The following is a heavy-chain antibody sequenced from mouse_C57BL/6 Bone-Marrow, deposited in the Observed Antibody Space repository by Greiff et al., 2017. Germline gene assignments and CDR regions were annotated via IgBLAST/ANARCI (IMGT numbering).Heavy chain of an antibody. D-gene: IGHD2-3*01. J-gene: IGHJ3*01. CDR1: GYSFTGYY. Sequence: VQLQQSGPELVKPGASVKISCKASGYSFTGYYMNWVKQSPEKSLEWIGEINPSTGGTTYNQKFKAKATLTVDKSSSTAYMQLKSLTSEDSAVYYCARERWLLRRGFAYWGQGTLFTVSA. CDR3: ARERWLLRRGFAY. CDR2: INPSTGGT. V-gene: IGHV1-42*01.